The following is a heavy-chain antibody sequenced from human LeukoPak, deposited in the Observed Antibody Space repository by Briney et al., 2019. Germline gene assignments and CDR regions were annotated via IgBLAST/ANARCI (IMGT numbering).Heavy chain of an antibody. Sequence: GGSLRLSCSASGFTFSSYAIHWVRQAPGKGLEYVSAISSNGGSTYYADSVKGRFTISRDNAKNSLYLQMNSLRGEDTAVYYCARVGATGTADYWGQGTLVTVS. J-gene: IGHJ4*02. V-gene: IGHV3-64*04. CDR2: ISSNGGST. CDR1: GFTFSSYA. CDR3: ARVGATGTADY. D-gene: IGHD1-1*01.